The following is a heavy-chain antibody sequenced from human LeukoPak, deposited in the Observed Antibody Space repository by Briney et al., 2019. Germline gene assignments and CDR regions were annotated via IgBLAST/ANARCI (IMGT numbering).Heavy chain of an antibody. CDR2: ISSSSSTI. D-gene: IGHD2-2*01. CDR3: ARARYCSSTSCFDDWYFDL. V-gene: IGHV3-48*01. J-gene: IGHJ2*01. Sequence: GGSLRLSCAASGFTFSTYSMNWVRQAPGKGLEWGSYISSSSSTIYYAGSVKGRFTISRDNAKNSLYLQMNSLRAEDTAVYYCARARYCSSTSCFDDWYFDLWGRGTLVTVSS. CDR1: GFTFSTYS.